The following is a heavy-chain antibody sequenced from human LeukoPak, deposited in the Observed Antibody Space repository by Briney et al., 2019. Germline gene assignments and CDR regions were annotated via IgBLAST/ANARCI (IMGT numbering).Heavy chain of an antibody. CDR1: GFTFSTYW. V-gene: IGHV3-74*01. CDR2: INRDGSST. Sequence: GGSLRLSCAASGFTFSTYWMHWVRQAPGKGLLWVSRINRDGSSTSYADSVKGRFTISRDNAKNTLYLQMNSLRDEDTAVYFCAKDWTTAGGFDYWSQGVLVTVSS. J-gene: IGHJ4*02. CDR3: AKDWTTAGGFDY. D-gene: IGHD6-13*01.